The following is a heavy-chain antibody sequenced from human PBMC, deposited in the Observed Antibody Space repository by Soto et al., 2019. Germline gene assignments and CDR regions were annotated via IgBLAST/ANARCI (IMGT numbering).Heavy chain of an antibody. J-gene: IGHJ6*03. Sequence: SETLSLTCTVSGGSISSYYWSWIRQPPGKGLEWFGYIYYSGRTNYNPSIKRRITIAVDTTKNQFSLKLSSVTAADTAVYYCARNIPYSYYMDVWGKGTTVTVSS. CDR1: GGSISSYY. CDR2: IYYSGRT. V-gene: IGHV4-59*08. CDR3: ARNIPYSYYMDV.